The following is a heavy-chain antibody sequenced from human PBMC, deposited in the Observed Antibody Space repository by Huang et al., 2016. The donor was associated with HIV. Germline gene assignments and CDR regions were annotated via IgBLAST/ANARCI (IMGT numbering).Heavy chain of an antibody. J-gene: IGHJ4*01. CDR1: GFTFSSYA. Sequence: LSCAASGFTFSSYAMSWVRQAPGKGLEWVSVISGGGGSTYYADSVKGRFTISRDNSKNTLYLQMNSLRAEDAAVYYCAKDPYSSSWFDHFDYWGQEPWSPSPQ. D-gene: IGHD6-13*01. V-gene: IGHV3-23*01. CDR2: ISGGGGST. CDR3: AKDPYSSSWFDHFDY.